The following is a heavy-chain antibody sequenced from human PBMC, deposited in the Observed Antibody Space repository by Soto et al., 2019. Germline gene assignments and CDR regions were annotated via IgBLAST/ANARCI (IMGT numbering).Heavy chain of an antibody. CDR2: ISAYNGNT. V-gene: IGHV1-18*01. Sequence: ASVKVSCKASGYTFTSYGISWVRQAPGQGLEWMGWISAYNGNTNYAQKLQGRGTMTTDTSTSTAYMELRSLRSDDTAVYYCARACLYYDFWSGYYPYYYYMDVWGKGTTVTVSS. D-gene: IGHD3-3*01. J-gene: IGHJ6*03. CDR3: ARACLYYDFWSGYYPYYYYMDV. CDR1: GYTFTSYG.